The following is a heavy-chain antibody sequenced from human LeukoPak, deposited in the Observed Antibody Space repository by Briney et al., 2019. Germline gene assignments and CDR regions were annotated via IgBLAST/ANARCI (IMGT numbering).Heavy chain of an antibody. V-gene: IGHV3-74*01. D-gene: IGHD3-10*01. J-gene: IGHJ4*02. CDR3: ARATMVRSFDY. CDR2: INSDGSST. CDR1: GFTFSNAW. Sequence: GGSLRLSCAASGFTFSNAWMSWVRQAPGKGLVWVSRINSDGSSTSYADSVKGRFTISRDNAKNTLYLQMNSQRAEDTAVYYCARATMVRSFDYWGQGTLVTVSS.